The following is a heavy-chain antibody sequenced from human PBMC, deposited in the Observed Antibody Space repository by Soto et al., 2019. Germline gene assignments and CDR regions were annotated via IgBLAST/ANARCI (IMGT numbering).Heavy chain of an antibody. Sequence: QPGGSLRLSCAASGFTFSVYWMSWVRQAPGKGLEWVANIKQDGSEKNYVDSVKGRFTISRDNAKNSLFLQMNSLRAEDTAVYYCAREGPYYNGMDVWGQGTTVTVSS. V-gene: IGHV3-7*03. CDR2: IKQDGSEK. J-gene: IGHJ6*02. CDR3: AREGPYYNGMDV. CDR1: GFTFSVYW.